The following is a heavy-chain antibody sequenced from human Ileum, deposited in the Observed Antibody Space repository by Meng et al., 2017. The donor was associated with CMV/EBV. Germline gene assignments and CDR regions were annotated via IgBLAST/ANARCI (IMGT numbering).Heavy chain of an antibody. CDR3: ARPIVPENSYYGMDV. Sequence: GESLKISCASSGFTYSNYWMHWVRQAPGKGLVWVARINDDGSSRSYADPVKGRFTISRDNAKNTLYLQMDSLRAEDTAVYYCARPIVPENSYYGMDVWGQGTLVTVSS. J-gene: IGHJ6*02. CDR1: GFTYSNYW. D-gene: IGHD2-8*01. V-gene: IGHV3-74*01. CDR2: INDDGSSR.